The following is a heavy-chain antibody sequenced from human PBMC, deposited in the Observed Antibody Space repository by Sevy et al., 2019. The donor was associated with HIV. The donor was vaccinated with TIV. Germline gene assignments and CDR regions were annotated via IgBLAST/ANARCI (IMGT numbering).Heavy chain of an antibody. V-gene: IGHV3-30*18. CDR1: GFPFGSHS. CDR3: AKDRRRGYSFGLDS. J-gene: IGHJ5*01. Sequence: GGSLRLSCVGSGFPFGSHSMHWVRQAPGKGLEWVAVISYDGDNKNYPDSVKARFTISRDNSKNTLFLQMNSLRGDDTAVYYCAKDRRRGYSFGLDSWGQGTLVTVSS. D-gene: IGHD5-18*01. CDR2: ISYDGDNK.